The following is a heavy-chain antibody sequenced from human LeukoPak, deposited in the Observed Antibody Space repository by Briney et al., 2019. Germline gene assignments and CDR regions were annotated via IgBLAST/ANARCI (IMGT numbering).Heavy chain of an antibody. CDR1: GFTFSDYY. V-gene: IGHV3-11*01. J-gene: IGHJ4*02. Sequence: PGGSLRLSCAASGFTFSDYYMSWIRQAPGKGLEWVSYISSSGSTIYYADSVKGQFTISRDNAKNSLYLQMNSLRAEDTAVYYCARDLYYDSSGYYPYYWGQGTLVTVSS. CDR3: ARDLYYDSSGYYPYY. CDR2: ISSSGSTI. D-gene: IGHD3-22*01.